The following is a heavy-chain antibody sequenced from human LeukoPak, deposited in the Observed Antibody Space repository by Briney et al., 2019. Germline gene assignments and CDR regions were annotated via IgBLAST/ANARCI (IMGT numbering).Heavy chain of an antibody. CDR2: IYYTGST. J-gene: IGHJ3*02. CDR1: GGSVSSGSYY. CDR3: ARLRYNWILPGPDAFDI. D-gene: IGHD1-1*01. Sequence: SETLSLTCTVSGGSVSSGSYYWGWIRQPPGKGLEWIGNIYYTGSTYYNPSLKSRVTISVDTSKNQFSLKLSSVTAADTAVYYCARLRYNWILPGPDAFDIWGQGTKVTVSS. V-gene: IGHV4-39*01.